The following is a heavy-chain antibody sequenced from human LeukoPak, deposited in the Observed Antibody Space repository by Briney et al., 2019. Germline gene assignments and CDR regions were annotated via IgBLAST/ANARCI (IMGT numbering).Heavy chain of an antibody. CDR1: GGSISSFY. D-gene: IGHD1-1*01. Sequence: SETLSLTCSVSGGSISSFYWSWIRQPPGKGLEYIGYIYYSGSTNFNPSLKSRVTISVDTPKNQFSLKLSSVTAADTAVYYCARGNELFDPWGQGTLVTVSS. J-gene: IGHJ5*02. V-gene: IGHV4-59*01. CDR3: ARGNELFDP. CDR2: IYYSGST.